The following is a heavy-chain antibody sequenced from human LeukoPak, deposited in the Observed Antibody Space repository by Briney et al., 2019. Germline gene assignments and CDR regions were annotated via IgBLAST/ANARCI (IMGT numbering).Heavy chain of an antibody. V-gene: IGHV1-46*01. Sequence: ASVKVSCKASGYTFTSYYMHWVRQAPGQGVEGMGIINPSGGSTIYAQKFEGRVTMTRDTSTSTVYMELSSLRSEDTAVYYCARDRVRCSSTSCYFYWFDPWGQGTLVTVSS. CDR1: GYTFTSYY. D-gene: IGHD2-2*01. J-gene: IGHJ5*02. CDR2: INPSGGST. CDR3: ARDRVRCSSTSCYFYWFDP.